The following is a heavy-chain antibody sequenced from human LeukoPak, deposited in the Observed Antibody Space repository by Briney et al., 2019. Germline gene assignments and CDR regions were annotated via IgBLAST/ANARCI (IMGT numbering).Heavy chain of an antibody. CDR2: ISYDGSNK. CDR1: GFTFSSYA. V-gene: IGHV3-30*04. J-gene: IGHJ4*02. CDR3: ARGGYGY. Sequence: GRSLRLSCAASGFTFSSYAMHWVRQAPGKGLEWVAVISYDGSNKYYADSVKGRFTISRDNSKNTLYLQMNSLRAEDTAVYYCARGGYGYWGQGTLVTVSS. D-gene: IGHD6-25*01.